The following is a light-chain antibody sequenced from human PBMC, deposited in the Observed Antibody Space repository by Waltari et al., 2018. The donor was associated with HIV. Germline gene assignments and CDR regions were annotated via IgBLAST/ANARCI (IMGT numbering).Light chain of an antibody. CDR3: CSYAGSYTLVV. V-gene: IGLV2-11*01. J-gene: IGLJ2*01. Sequence: QSALTQPRSVSGSPGQSVTISCTGTSSDVGGYNYVSWYQQHPGKAPKLMIYDVSKRPSGVPDRFSGSKSGNMASLTISWLQAEDEADYYCCSYAGSYTLVVFGGGTKLTVL. CDR1: SSDVGGYNY. CDR2: DVS.